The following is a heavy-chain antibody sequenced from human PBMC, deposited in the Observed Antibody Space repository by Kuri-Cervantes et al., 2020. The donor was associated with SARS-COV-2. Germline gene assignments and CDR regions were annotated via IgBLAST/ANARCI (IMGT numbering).Heavy chain of an antibody. CDR3: ARGSTYYDFWSGYYTGEYFQH. CDR1: GFTFSSYW. Sequence: GESLKISCAASGFTFSSYWMNWVRQAPGKGLEWVANMKQDGSEKYYVDSVKGRFTISRDNAKNSLYLQMNSLRAEDTAVYYCARGSTYYDFWSGYYTGEYFQHWGQGTLVTVSS. V-gene: IGHV3-7*01. CDR2: MKQDGSEK. D-gene: IGHD3-3*01. J-gene: IGHJ1*01.